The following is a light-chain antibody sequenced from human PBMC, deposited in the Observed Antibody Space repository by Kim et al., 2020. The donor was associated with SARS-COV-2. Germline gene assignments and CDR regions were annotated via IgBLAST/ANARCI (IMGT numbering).Light chain of an antibody. CDR3: QAWDSSTVV. V-gene: IGLV3-1*01. CDR1: KLGDKY. Sequence: SVSPGQTASITCSGDKLGDKYARWYQQKPGQSPVLVIYEDTKRPSGIPERFSGSNSGNTATLTISGTQAMDEADYYCQAWDSSTVVFGGGTKLTVL. CDR2: EDT. J-gene: IGLJ2*01.